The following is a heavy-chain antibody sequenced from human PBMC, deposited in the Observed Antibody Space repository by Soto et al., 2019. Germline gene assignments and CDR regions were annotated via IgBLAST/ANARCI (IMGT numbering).Heavy chain of an antibody. V-gene: IGHV1-2*04. CDR2: INPNSGGT. Sequence: ASVKVSCKASGYTFTGYYMHWVRQAPGQGLEWMGWINPNSGGTNYAQKFQGWVTMTRDTSISTAYMELGRLRSDDTAVYYCAKGGYSSRIPFDYWGQGTLVTVSS. CDR1: GYTFTGYY. J-gene: IGHJ4*02. D-gene: IGHD6-13*01. CDR3: AKGGYSSRIPFDY.